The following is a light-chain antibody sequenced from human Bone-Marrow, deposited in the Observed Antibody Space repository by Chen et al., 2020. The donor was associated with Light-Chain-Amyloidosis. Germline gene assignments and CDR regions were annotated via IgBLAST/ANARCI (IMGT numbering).Light chain of an antibody. CDR1: QTISSNY. J-gene: IGKJ4*01. Sequence: DIVSTKSPGTLSLSPGKGATLSCRASQTISSNYLTWYQETFGQGPRLLINGSSSRATGSPDRCTGSGSGTDFTRTINRLEPEDFAMYYCQQYGTSPLTFGGGTKVGIK. CDR2: GSS. V-gene: IGKV3-20*01. CDR3: QQYGTSPLT.